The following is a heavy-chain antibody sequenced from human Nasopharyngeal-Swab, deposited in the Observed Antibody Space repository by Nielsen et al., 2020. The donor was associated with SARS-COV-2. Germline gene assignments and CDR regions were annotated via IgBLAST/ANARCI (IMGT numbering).Heavy chain of an antibody. V-gene: IGHV4-59*13. CDR1: GGSISGYY. D-gene: IGHD6-13*01. Sequence: SETLSLTCSVSGGSISGYYWSWIRQPPGKGLEWIGYVYFSGSTNYNPSLKSRVTISVDTSKNQFSLKLSSVTAADTAVYYCARVGGSSSQQAELGYYYGMDVWGQGTTVAVSS. CDR3: ARVGGSSSQQAELGYYYGMDV. J-gene: IGHJ6*02. CDR2: VYFSGST.